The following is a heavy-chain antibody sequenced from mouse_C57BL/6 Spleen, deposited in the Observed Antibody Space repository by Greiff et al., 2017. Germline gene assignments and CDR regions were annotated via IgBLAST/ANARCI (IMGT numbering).Heavy chain of an antibody. CDR3: ARWDTTVVAPLD. CDR1: GFNIKDYY. V-gene: IGHV14-2*01. D-gene: IGHD1-1*01. Sequence: VQLQQSGAELVKPGASVKLSCTASGFNIKDYYMHWVKQRTEQGLGWIGRIDPEDGASKYAPKFQDKATITANTTSNTAYLQLSSLTSKDTAVYYCARWDTTVVAPLDWGTGTTVTVSS. J-gene: IGHJ1*03. CDR2: IDPEDGAS.